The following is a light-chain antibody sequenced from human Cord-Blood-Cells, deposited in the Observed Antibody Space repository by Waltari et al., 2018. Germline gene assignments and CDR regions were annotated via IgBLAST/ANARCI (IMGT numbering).Light chain of an antibody. CDR2: QDS. V-gene: IGLV3-1*01. CDR3: QAWDSSTLWV. Sequence: SYELTQPPSVSVSPGQTASITCSGDKLGDKYACWYQQKPGQSPVLVIYQDSKRPSGIPGRFSGSNSGNTATLTISGTQAMDEADYYCQAWDSSTLWVFGGGTKLTVL. CDR1: KLGDKY. J-gene: IGLJ3*02.